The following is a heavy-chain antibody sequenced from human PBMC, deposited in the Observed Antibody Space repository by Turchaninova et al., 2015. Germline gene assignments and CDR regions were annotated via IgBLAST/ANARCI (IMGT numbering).Heavy chain of an antibody. J-gene: IGHJ4*02. V-gene: IGHV4-38-2*01. Sequence: QVHLPESGQGLVKPSETLYSPCAVSCYLIRRGYQLGWTRQHPWKGMEWTGAIKHSGSTYDNPSLKSRVTISVDTSKNQFSLKLSSVTAADTAVYYCARQKLGRYYHYYDSSGYLEQYFDYWGQGTLVTVSS. CDR3: ARQKLGRYYHYYDSSGYLEQYFDY. CDR2: IKHSGST. D-gene: IGHD3-22*01. CDR1: CYLIRRGYQ.